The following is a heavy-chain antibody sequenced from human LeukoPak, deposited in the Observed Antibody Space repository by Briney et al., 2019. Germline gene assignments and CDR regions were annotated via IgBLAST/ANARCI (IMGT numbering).Heavy chain of an antibody. J-gene: IGHJ5*02. CDR1: GGSFSGYY. V-gene: IGHV4-34*01. Sequence: PSETLSLTCAVYGGSFSGYYWDWIRQPPGKGLEWIGNIYYSGSTYYNPSLKSRVTISVDTSKNQFSLKLSSVTAADTAVYYCARRSTVVGMGWFDPWGQGTLVIVSS. CDR2: IYYSGST. D-gene: IGHD2-21*01. CDR3: ARRSTVVGMGWFDP.